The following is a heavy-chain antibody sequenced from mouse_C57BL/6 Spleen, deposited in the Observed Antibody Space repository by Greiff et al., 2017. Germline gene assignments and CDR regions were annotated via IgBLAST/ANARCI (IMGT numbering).Heavy chain of an antibody. J-gene: IGHJ4*01. CDR2: ISPGGSYT. V-gene: IGHV5-6*01. Sequence: EVQLVQSGGDLVKPGASLKLSCAASGFTFTSYGMSWVRQTPDKRLEWVGTISPGGSYTYYPDSVKGRFTISRDNAKNTLYLQISSLKSEDTAMYYCARQGAINTDYYAMDYWGQGTSVTVSS. D-gene: IGHD1-1*01. CDR3: ARQGAINTDYYAMDY. CDR1: GFTFTSYG.